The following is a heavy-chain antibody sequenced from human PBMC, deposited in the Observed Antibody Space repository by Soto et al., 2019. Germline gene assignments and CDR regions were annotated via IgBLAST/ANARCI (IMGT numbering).Heavy chain of an antibody. D-gene: IGHD4-4*01. CDR1: GGSITRSTYY. J-gene: IGHJ4*02. Sequence: SETLSLTCTVSGGSITRSTYYWGWIRQPPGKGLEWIGNIFYSGNTFYNPSLQSRVTISVDTSKNQFSLKLTSATAADTAVYYCARRVTRPERFDYWGQGALVTVSS. CDR2: IFYSGNT. CDR3: ARRVTRPERFDY. V-gene: IGHV4-39*01.